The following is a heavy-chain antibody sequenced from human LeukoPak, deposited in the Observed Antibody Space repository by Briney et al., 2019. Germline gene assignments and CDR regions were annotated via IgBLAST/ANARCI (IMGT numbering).Heavy chain of an antibody. D-gene: IGHD3-3*01. Sequence: GGSLRLACAASGLTFSSYAMNWVRQTPGKGLDWVSSITGSGDSTYYADSVKGRFTISRDNSKNTLYLQMNSLRAEDTAVYYCATAPRFWSGYSDAFDIWGQGTMVTVSS. CDR1: GLTFSSYA. CDR2: ITGSGDST. J-gene: IGHJ3*02. CDR3: ATAPRFWSGYSDAFDI. V-gene: IGHV3-23*01.